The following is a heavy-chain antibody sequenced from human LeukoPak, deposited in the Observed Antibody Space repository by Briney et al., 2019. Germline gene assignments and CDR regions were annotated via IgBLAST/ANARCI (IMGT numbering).Heavy chain of an antibody. D-gene: IGHD1-26*01. J-gene: IGHJ4*02. CDR1: GVTFSSYA. CDR2: ISYDGSNK. V-gene: IGHV3-30-3*01. CDR3: ARDGSGSYMDY. Sequence: GGSLRLSCAASGVTFSSYAMHGVRQAPGKGLEWVAVISYDGSNKYYADSVKGRFTISRDNSRNTLYLQMNSLRAEDTAVYYCARDGSGSYMDYWGQGTLVTVSS.